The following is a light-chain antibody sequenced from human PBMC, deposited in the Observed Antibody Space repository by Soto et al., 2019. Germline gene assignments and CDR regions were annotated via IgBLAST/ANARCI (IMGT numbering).Light chain of an antibody. J-gene: IGLJ3*02. Sequence: QSALTQHASVSGSPGQSITISCTGTSSDVGGYNYVSWYQQHPGKAPKLMIYEVSNRPSGVSNRFSGSKSGNTASLTISGLQAEDEADYYCSSYTSSSTPWVFGGGTKLTVL. CDR3: SSYTSSSTPWV. CDR2: EVS. CDR1: SSDVGGYNY. V-gene: IGLV2-14*01.